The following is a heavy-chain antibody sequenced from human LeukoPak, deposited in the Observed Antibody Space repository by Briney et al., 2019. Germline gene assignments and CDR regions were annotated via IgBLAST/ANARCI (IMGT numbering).Heavy chain of an antibody. CDR1: GYTFTGYY. Sequence: ASVKVSCKASGYTFTGYYMHWVRQAPGQGLEWMGWINPNSGGTNYAQKFQGRVTMTRDTSISTAYMELSRLRSDDTAVYYCARVDYGDEGYHFDYWGQGTLVTVSS. CDR3: ARVDYGDEGYHFDY. J-gene: IGHJ4*02. CDR2: INPNSGGT. V-gene: IGHV1-2*02. D-gene: IGHD4-17*01.